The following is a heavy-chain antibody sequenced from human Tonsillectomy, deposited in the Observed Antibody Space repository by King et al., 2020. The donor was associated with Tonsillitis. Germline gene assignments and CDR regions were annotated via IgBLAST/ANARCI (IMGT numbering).Heavy chain of an antibody. CDR1: GGSVSSGSYY. J-gene: IGHJ6*02. CDR2: IYYSGST. CDR3: ARGSAVVKNGMDV. Sequence: QLQESGPGLVKPSETLSLTCTVSGGSVSSGSYYWSWIRQPPGKGLEWIGYIYYSGSTHNNPSLKSRVSTTIDTSKNQFSLKLSSVTAADTAVYYCARGSAVVKNGMDVWGQGTTVTVSS. D-gene: IGHD4-23*01. V-gene: IGHV4-61*01.